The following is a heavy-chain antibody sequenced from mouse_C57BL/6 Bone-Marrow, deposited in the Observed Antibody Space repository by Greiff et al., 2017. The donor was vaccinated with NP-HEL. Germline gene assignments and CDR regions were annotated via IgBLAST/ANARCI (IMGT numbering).Heavy chain of an antibody. CDR1: GYTFTSYW. V-gene: IGHV1-64*01. D-gene: IGHD1-1*01. CDR3: ARDYCSRAWFAY. Sequence: QVQLQQSGAELVKPGASVKLSCKASGYTFTSYWMHWVKQRPGQGLEWIGMIHPNSGSTNYNEKFKSKATLTVDKSSSTAYMQLSSLTSEDSAVYYCARDYCSRAWFAYWGQGTLVTVSA. J-gene: IGHJ3*01. CDR2: IHPNSGST.